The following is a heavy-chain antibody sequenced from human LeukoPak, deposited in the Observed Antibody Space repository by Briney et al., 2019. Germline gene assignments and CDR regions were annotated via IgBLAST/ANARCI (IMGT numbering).Heavy chain of an antibody. D-gene: IGHD5-24*01. Sequence: GGSLRLSCAASGFTFSDSYMSWIRQTPGKGLEWLSYISSSSSDTNYADSVKGRFTISRDNAKNSLYPQMNSLRAEDTAVYYCARGSRTIELGDDYWGQGTLVTVSS. J-gene: IGHJ4*02. V-gene: IGHV3-11*06. CDR2: ISSSSSDT. CDR3: ARGSRTIELGDDY. CDR1: GFTFSDSY.